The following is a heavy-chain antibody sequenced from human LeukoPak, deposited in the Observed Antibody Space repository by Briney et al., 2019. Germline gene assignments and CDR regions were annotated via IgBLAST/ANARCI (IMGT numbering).Heavy chain of an antibody. J-gene: IGHJ4*02. CDR2: IYTSGST. CDR3: ARDERIVGATSY. V-gene: IGHV4-4*07. CDR1: GYSISSGYY. Sequence: SEALSLTCAVSGYSISSGYYWSWIRQPAGKGLEWIGRIYTSGSTNYNPSLKSRVTMSVDTTKNQFSLKLSSVTAADTAVYYCARDERIVGATSYWGQGTLVTVSS. D-gene: IGHD1-26*01.